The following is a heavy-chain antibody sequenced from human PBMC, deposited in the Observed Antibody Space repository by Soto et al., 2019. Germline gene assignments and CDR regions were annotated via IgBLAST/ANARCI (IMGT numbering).Heavy chain of an antibody. V-gene: IGHV3-11*01. CDR3: TRRDSGAFDV. CDR1: GFTFRDYY. J-gene: IGHJ3*01. Sequence: PGGSLRLSCATSGFTFRDYYFSWIRQAPGKGLEWISYISHSGKTIYYADSVKGRFTISRDDAKNTLYLQMNSPRAEDTAMYYCTRRDSGAFDVCGHGTMVTVS. CDR2: ISHSGKTI.